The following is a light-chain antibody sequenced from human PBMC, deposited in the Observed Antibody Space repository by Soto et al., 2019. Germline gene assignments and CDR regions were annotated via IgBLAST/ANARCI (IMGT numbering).Light chain of an antibody. CDR1: QSISTW. J-gene: IGKJ1*01. CDR3: QQYTDYST. CDR2: DVS. V-gene: IGKV1-5*01. Sequence: DTQMTQSPSTLSASVGDRVTITCRASQSISTWLAWYQQRPGKAPKLLIYDVSTLESGVPSRFSGSGSGTQFTLTISSLQPDDFATYYCQQYTDYSTFGQGTKVDIK.